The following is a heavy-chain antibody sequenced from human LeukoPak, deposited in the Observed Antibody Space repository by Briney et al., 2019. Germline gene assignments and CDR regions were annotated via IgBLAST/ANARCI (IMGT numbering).Heavy chain of an antibody. D-gene: IGHD3-10*01. V-gene: IGHV4-61*02. CDR3: ARGQAMVRGVIILS. J-gene: IGHJ4*02. Sequence: SETLSLTCTVSGGSISSSSYYWSWIRQPAGKGLEWIGRIYTSGSTNYNPSLKSRATISVDTSKNQFSLKLSSVTAADTAVYYCARGQAMVRGVIILSWGQGTLVTVSS. CDR2: IYTSGST. CDR1: GGSISSSSYY.